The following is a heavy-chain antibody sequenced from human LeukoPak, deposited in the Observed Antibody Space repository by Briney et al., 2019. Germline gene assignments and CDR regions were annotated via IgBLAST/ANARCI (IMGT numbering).Heavy chain of an antibody. CDR3: ARVGYDSTPTWGDAFDI. V-gene: IGHV3-20*04. D-gene: IGHD3-22*01. CDR2: INWNGGST. CDR1: GFTFDDYG. J-gene: IGHJ3*02. Sequence: GGSLRLSCAASGFTFDDYGMSLVRQAPGKGLEWVSGINWNGGSTGYADFVKGRFTISRDNAKNSLYLQMNSLRAEDTALYYCARVGYDSTPTWGDAFDIWGQGTMVTVSS.